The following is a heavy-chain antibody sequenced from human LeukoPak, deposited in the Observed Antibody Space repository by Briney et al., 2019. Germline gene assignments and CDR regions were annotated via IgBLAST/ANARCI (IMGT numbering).Heavy chain of an antibody. CDR1: GGSFRNYY. V-gene: IGHV4-34*01. Sequence: PSETLSLTCAVYGGSFRNYYWSWIRQPPGKGLEWVGEINHSGSTNSNPSLKSRLSISVDTSKNQFSLNLDSVTAVDTGVYYCARRGIRRGFDYGEYALWRGPFDYWGQGILVTVSS. CDR2: INHSGST. CDR3: ARRGIRRGFDYGEYALWRGPFDY. J-gene: IGHJ4*02. D-gene: IGHD4/OR15-4a*01.